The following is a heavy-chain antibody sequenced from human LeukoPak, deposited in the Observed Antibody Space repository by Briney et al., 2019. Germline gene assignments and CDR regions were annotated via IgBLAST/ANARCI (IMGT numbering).Heavy chain of an antibody. V-gene: IGHV4-61*02. J-gene: IGHJ4*02. CDR1: GGSISSGSYY. D-gene: IGHD5-24*01. CDR2: IYTSGST. Sequence: SETLSLTCTVSGGSISSGSYYWRWIRQPAGKGLEWIGRIYTSGSTNYNPSLKSRVTISVDTSKNQFSLKLSSVTAADTAVYYCARVEGMATIDYWGQGTLVTVSS. CDR3: ARVEGMATIDY.